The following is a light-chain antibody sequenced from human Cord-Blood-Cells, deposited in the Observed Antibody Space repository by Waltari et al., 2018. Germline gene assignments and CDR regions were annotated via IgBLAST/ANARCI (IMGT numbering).Light chain of an antibody. CDR1: SSDVGGYNY. J-gene: IGLJ3*02. V-gene: IGLV2-14*01. CDR3: SSYTSSSTV. Sequence: QSALTQPASVSGSPGQSITISCTGTSSDVGGYNYVPWYQQHPGKAPKLMIYEVSNRPSGGSNRFSGSKSGNPASLTISGLQAEDEADYYCSSYTSSSTVFGGGTKLTVL. CDR2: EVS.